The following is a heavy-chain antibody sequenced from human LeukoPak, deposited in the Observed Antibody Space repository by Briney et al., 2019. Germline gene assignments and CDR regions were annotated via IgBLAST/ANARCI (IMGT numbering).Heavy chain of an antibody. V-gene: IGHV3-30*04. J-gene: IGHJ4*02. D-gene: IGHD1-26*01. CDR2: ISYDGSNK. Sequence: PGGSLRLSCAASGFTFSSYAMHWVRQAPGKGLEWVAVISYDGSNKYYADSVKGRFTISRDNSKNTLYLQMNSLRAEDTGVYYCAKDRSKGSYGDEFDCWGQGTLVTVSS. CDR1: GFTFSSYA. CDR3: AKDRSKGSYGDEFDC.